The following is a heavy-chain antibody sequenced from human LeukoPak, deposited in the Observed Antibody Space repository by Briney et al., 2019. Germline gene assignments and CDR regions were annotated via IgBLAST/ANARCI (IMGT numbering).Heavy chain of an antibody. CDR1: GFTFSSYA. CDR3: ARDRSRDGYKPLFGY. V-gene: IGHV3-30*01. J-gene: IGHJ4*02. D-gene: IGHD5-24*01. CDR2: ISYDGSNK. Sequence: SGGSLRLSCAASGFTFSSYAMHWVRQAPGKGLEWVAVISYDGSNKYYADSVKGRFTISRDNSKNTLYLQMNSLRAEDTAVYYCARDRSRDGYKPLFGYWGQGTLVTVSS.